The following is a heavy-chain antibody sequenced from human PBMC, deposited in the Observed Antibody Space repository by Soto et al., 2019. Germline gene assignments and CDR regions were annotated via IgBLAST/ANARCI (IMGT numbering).Heavy chain of an antibody. Sequence: SETLSLTCTVSGDSMSTYYWSWIRQSAGHRLEWIGRVYPGGSINYLPSLKSRITMSVDTSKNQFSLILTSVTAADSAVYYCSSTPYGVISEYWGQGTRVTVSS. V-gene: IGHV4-4*07. D-gene: IGHD3-3*01. CDR1: GDSMSTYY. CDR3: SSTPYGVISEY. CDR2: VYPGGSI. J-gene: IGHJ4*02.